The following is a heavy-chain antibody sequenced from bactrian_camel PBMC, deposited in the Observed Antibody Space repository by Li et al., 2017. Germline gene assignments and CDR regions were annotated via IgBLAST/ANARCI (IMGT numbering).Heavy chain of an antibody. Sequence: HVQLVESGGGSVQVGGSLRLSCQASGEISRDYCVGWYRQVPGKAREAVALVGDDGATKYAASVNGRFIVSRDNAKNTLYLHMNSLKPEDTAVYYCAATTGGAVCGDPLSVSTYRHWGQWTQVTVS. D-gene: IGHD5*01. CDR3: AATTGGAVCGDPLSVSTYRH. CDR2: VGDDGAT. CDR1: GEISRDYC. J-gene: IGHJ4*01. V-gene: IGHV3S53*01.